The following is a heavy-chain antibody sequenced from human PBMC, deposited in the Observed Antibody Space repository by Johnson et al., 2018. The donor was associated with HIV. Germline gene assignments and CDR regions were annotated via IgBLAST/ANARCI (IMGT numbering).Heavy chain of an antibody. Sequence: VQLVESGGGVVQPGRSLRLSCAASGFTFSSYGMHWVRQAPGKGLERVAVIWYDGSNKYYADSVKGRFTITRDNSKNTLYLQMNSLRAEDTAVDYCGKWGLGGGSDAFDIWGQGTMVTVSS. V-gene: IGHV3-33*06. D-gene: IGHD3-16*01. J-gene: IGHJ3*02. CDR2: IWYDGSNK. CDR1: GFTFSSYG. CDR3: GKWGLGGGSDAFDI.